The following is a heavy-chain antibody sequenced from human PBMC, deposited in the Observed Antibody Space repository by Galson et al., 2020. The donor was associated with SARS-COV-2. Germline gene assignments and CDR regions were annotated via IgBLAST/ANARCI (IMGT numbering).Heavy chain of an antibody. J-gene: IGHJ4*02. D-gene: IGHD3-10*01. CDR2: LDTSSTYI. CDR3: ARSPPASTSGTSIYFDY. CDR1: GFAFSSYT. Sequence: GESLKISCAASGFAFSSYTMNWVRPAPGKVLELVASLDTSSTYIYHADSLKGRFTISRDNAENSLYLQMNSLRAEDTAVYYCARSPPASTSGTSIYFDYWGQGTQVTVSS. V-gene: IGHV3-21*01.